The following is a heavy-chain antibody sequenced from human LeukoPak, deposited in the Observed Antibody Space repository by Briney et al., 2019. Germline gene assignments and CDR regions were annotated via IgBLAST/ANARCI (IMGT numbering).Heavy chain of an antibody. CDR1: GYTFTSYY. J-gene: IGHJ4*02. Sequence: SVKVSCKASGYTFTSYYMHWVRQAPGQGLEWMGGIIPIFGTANYAQKFQGRVTITADESTSTAYMELSSLRSEDTAVHYCASGGDSLLWGQGTLVTVSS. D-gene: IGHD6-13*01. V-gene: IGHV1-69*13. CDR2: IIPIFGTA. CDR3: ASGGDSLL.